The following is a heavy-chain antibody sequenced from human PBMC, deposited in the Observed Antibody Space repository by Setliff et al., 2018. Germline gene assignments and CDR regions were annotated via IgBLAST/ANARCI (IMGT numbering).Heavy chain of an antibody. CDR1: GGSISSSSYY. CDR2: IYYSGST. D-gene: IGHD3-22*01. J-gene: IGHJ5*02. Sequence: SETLSLTCTVSGGSISSSSYYRGWIRQPPGKGLEWIGSIYYSGSTYYNPSLKSRVTISVDTSKNQFSLKLSSVTAADTAVYYCATPYYYDSSGYYHWGQGTLVTVSS. CDR3: ATPYYYDSSGYYH. V-gene: IGHV4-39*01.